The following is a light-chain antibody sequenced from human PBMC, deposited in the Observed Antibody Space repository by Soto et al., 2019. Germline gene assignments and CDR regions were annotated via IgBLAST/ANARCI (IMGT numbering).Light chain of an antibody. CDR2: DAS. CDR3: QQRPNWPLT. V-gene: IGKV3-11*01. CDR1: QSISSH. J-gene: IGKJ4*01. Sequence: EIVLTQSPATQSLSPGEGATLSSRASQSISSHLAWYQQKPGQAPRLLMYDASNRATGIPARFSGSGSGTDFTLTISSLAPEDFAVYYCQQRPNWPLTFGGGTKVEIK.